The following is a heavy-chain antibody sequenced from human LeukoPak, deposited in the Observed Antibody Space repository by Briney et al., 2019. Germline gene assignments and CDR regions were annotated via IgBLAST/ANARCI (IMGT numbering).Heavy chain of an antibody. CDR1: GYTFSNYG. V-gene: IGHV1-18*01. J-gene: IGHJ4*02. CDR2: ISAYNGNT. Sequence: ASVKVSCKTSGYTFSNYGISWVRQGPGQGLEWMGWISAYNGNTNYAQKVQGRVTMTTDTSTSTAYMELRSLRSDDTAVYYCVLGRTGYYDSNGPYGGWGQGTLVTVSS. D-gene: IGHD3-22*01. CDR3: VLGRTGYYDSNGPYGG.